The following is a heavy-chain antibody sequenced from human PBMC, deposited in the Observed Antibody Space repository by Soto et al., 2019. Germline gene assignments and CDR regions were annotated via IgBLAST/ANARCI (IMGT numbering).Heavy chain of an antibody. CDR2: ISGSGGST. J-gene: IGHJ4*02. CDR3: AKDSLHYYYDSSGYPAY. D-gene: IGHD3-22*01. V-gene: IGHV3-23*01. Sequence: PGGSLRLSCAASGFTFSSYAMSWVRQAPGKGLEWVSAISGSGGSTYYADSVKGRFTISRDNSKNTLYLQMNSLRAEDTAVYYCAKDSLHYYYDSSGYPAYWGQGTLVTVSS. CDR1: GFTFSSYA.